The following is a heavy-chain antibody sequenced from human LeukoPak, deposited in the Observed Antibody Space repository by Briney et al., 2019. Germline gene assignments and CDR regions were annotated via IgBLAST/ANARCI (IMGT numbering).Heavy chain of an antibody. D-gene: IGHD2-15*01. CDR3: AKGGEDYYYMDV. CDR1: GFTFSSYG. CDR2: ISYDGSNK. Sequence: GGSLRLSCAASGFTFSSYGMSWVRQAPGKGLEWVAVISYDGSNKYYADSVKGRFTISRDNSKNTLYLQMNSLRAEDTAVYYCAKGGEDYYYMDVWGKGTTVTISS. J-gene: IGHJ6*03. V-gene: IGHV3-30*18.